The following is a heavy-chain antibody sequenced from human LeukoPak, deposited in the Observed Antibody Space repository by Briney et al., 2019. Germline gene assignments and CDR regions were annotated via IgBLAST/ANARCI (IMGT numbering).Heavy chain of an antibody. D-gene: IGHD2/OR15-2a*01. V-gene: IGHV3-48*04. J-gene: IGHJ4*02. CDR3: ARVGSRIIDY. Sequence: PGGSLRLSCAASGFTFSSYSMNWVRQAPGKGLEWVSYISSSSSTIYYADSVKGRFTISRDNAKNSLYLQMNSLRAEDTAVYYCARVGSRIIDYWGQGTLVTVSS. CDR1: GFTFSSYS. CDR2: ISSSSSTI.